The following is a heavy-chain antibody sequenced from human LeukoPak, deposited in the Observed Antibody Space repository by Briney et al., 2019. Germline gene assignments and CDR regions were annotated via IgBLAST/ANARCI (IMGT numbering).Heavy chain of an antibody. Sequence: GGSLPLSCAASGFTFRSYAMSWGRPAPGKGRGGVSYISSSGSTIYNADSEKGLFTISRDNAKNSLYLQMNSLRAEDTAVYYCARGSKIYDILTVYYKRGYYYYCMDVWSQGPTVTVPS. V-gene: IGHV3-48*03. CDR1: GFTFRSYA. CDR3: ARGSKIYDILTVYYKRGYYYYCMDV. CDR2: ISSSGSTI. J-gene: IGHJ6*02. D-gene: IGHD3-9*01.